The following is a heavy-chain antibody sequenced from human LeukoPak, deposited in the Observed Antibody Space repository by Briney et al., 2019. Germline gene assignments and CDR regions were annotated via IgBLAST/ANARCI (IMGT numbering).Heavy chain of an antibody. CDR3: AKQIAAAGSYNWFDP. Sequence: PGGSLRLSCAASGFTFDDYAMNWVRQAPGKGLEWVSGISWNSGSIGYADSVKGRFTISRDNAKNSLYLQMNSLRAEDTALYYCAKQIAAAGSYNWFDPWGQGTLVTVSS. J-gene: IGHJ5*02. CDR1: GFTFDDYA. CDR2: ISWNSGSI. D-gene: IGHD6-13*01. V-gene: IGHV3-9*01.